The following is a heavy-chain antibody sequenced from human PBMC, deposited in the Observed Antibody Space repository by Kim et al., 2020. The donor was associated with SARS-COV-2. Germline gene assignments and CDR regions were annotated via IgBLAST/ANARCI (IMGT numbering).Heavy chain of an antibody. J-gene: IGHJ3*02. V-gene: IGHV3-21*01. Sequence: GGSLRLSCAASGFTFSSYSMNWVRQAPGKGLEWVSSISSSSSYIYYADSVKGRFTISRDNAKNSLYLQMNSLRAEDTAVYYCARPRTPITGTTKYAFDIWGQGTMVTVSS. CDR2: ISSSSSYI. CDR1: GFTFSSYS. CDR3: ARPRTPITGTTKYAFDI. D-gene: IGHD1-7*01.